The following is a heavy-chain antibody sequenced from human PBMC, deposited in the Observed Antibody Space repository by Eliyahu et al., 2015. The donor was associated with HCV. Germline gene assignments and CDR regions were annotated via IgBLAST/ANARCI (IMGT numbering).Heavy chain of an antibody. CDR2: IYTSGST. CDR1: GGXISSYY. D-gene: IGHD4-17*01. CDR3: ARDSPPQGDYFTYYYYYYGMDV. V-gene: IGHV4-4*07. J-gene: IGHJ6*02. Sequence: QVQLQESGPGLVKPSETLSLTCTVSGGXISSYYWSWIRQPAGKGLEWIGRIYTSGSTHYNPSLKSRVTMSVDTSKNQFSLKLSSVTAADTAVYYCARDSPPQGDYFTYYYYYYGMDVWGQGTTVTVSS.